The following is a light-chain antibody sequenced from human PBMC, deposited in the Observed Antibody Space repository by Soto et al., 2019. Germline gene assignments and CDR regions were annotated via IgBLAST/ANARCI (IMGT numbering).Light chain of an antibody. CDR2: DAS. CDR1: QSVSTY. J-gene: IGKJ2*01. Sequence: EIVMTQSPATLSVSPGERFTLSCRASQSVSTYLAWYQQKPGQAPRLLIYDASSRATGIPDRFSASGSGTDFTLTISSLEPEDFAVYYCQQYVASPYTFGQGTKVDIK. V-gene: IGKV3-20*01. CDR3: QQYVASPYT.